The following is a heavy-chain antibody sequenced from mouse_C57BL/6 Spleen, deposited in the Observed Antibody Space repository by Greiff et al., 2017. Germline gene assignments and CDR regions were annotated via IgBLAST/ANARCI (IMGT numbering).Heavy chain of an antibody. CDR1: GFTFSSYG. D-gene: IGHD1-1*01. V-gene: IGHV5-6*01. CDR3: ARHVDGNYFDY. CDR2: ISSGGSYT. Sequence: EVKLVESGGDLVKPGGSLKLSCAASGFTFSSYGMSWVRQTPDKRLEWVATISSGGSYTYYPDSVKGRFTISRDNAKNTLYLQISSLKSEDTAMYYCARHVDGNYFDYWGQGTTLTVSS. J-gene: IGHJ2*01.